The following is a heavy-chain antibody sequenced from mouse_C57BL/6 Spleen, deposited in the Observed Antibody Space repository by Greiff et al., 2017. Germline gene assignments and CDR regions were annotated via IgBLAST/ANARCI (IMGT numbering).Heavy chain of an antibody. Sequence: EVQRVESGPGMVKPSQSLSLTCTVTGYSITSGYDWHWIRHFPGNKLEWMGYISYSGSTNYNPSLKSRISITHDTSKNHFFLKLNSVTTEDTATYYCARGGATMGYAMDYWGQGTSVTVSS. D-gene: IGHD2-1*01. CDR1: GYSITSGYD. CDR2: ISYSGST. CDR3: ARGGATMGYAMDY. V-gene: IGHV3-1*01. J-gene: IGHJ4*01.